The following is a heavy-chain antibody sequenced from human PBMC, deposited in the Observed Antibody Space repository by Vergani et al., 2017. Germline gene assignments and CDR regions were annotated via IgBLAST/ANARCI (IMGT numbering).Heavy chain of an antibody. J-gene: IGHJ4*02. CDR2: ISYDGSNK. CDR3: ASGVGESSSSF. D-gene: IGHD6-6*01. Sequence: QVQLVESGGGVVQPGRSLRLSCAASGFTFSSYAMHWVRQAPGKGLEWVAVISYDGSNKYYADSVKGRFTISRDNSKNTLYLQMNSLRAEDTAVYYCASGVGESSSSFWGQGTLVTVAS. CDR1: GFTFSSYA. V-gene: IGHV3-30-3*01.